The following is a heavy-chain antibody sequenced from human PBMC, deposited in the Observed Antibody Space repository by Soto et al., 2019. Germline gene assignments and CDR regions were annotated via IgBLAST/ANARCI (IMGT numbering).Heavy chain of an antibody. CDR2: IYYSGST. J-gene: IGHJ4*02. V-gene: IGHV4-61*01. CDR1: GGSVSSGSYY. Sequence: SETLSLTCTVSGGSVSSGSYYWSWIRQPPGKGLEWIGYIYYSGSTNYNPSLKSRVTISVDTSKNQFSLKLSSVTAADTAVYYCARDTKLESFAYWGQGTLVTVSS. CDR3: ARDTKLESFAY. D-gene: IGHD1-1*01.